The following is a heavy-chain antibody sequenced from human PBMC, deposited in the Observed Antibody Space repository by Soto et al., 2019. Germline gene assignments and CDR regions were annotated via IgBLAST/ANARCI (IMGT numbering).Heavy chain of an antibody. CDR3: AREYYEGNDY. V-gene: IGHV3-30-3*01. Sequence: TGGSLRLSCAASGFTFSTYAIHWVRQAPGKGLEWVAVISYDGSNKYYADSVKGRFTISRDNSKNTLYLQMNSLRAEDTALYYCAREYYEGNDYWGQGTLVTVSS. CDR2: ISYDGSNK. D-gene: IGHD3-16*01. J-gene: IGHJ4*02. CDR1: GFTFSTYA.